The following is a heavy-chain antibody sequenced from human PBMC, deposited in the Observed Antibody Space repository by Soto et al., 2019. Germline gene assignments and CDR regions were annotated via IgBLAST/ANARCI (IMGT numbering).Heavy chain of an antibody. CDR2: INPNSGGT. CDR1: GYTFTGYY. CDR3: ARELGDSSSSGPFDY. V-gene: IGHV1-2*02. Sequence: ASVKVSCKASGYTFTGYYMHWVRQAPGQGLEWMGWINPNSGGTNYAQKFQGRVTMTRDTSISTAYMELSRLRSDDTAMYYCARELGDSSSSGPFDYWGQGTLVTSPQ. J-gene: IGHJ4*02. D-gene: IGHD6-6*01.